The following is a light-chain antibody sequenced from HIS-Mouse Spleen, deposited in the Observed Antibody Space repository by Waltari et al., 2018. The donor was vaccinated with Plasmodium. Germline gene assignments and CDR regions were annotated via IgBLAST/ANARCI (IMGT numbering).Light chain of an antibody. V-gene: IGLV2-11*01. CDR1: SSDVGGYNY. CDR2: DVS. Sequence: QSALTQPRSVSGSPGQSVTISCPGTSSDVGGYNYVSWYQQHPGKAPKLMIYDVSKRPSGGPDRFSGAKSGNTASLTISGRQAEDEADYYCCSYAGSYTYVFGTGTKVTVL. CDR3: CSYAGSYTYV. J-gene: IGLJ1*01.